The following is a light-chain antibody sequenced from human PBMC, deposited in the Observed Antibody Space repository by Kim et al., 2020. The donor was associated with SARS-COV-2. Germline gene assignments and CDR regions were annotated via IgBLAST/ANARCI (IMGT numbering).Light chain of an antibody. CDR1: NIGSKS. V-gene: IGLV3-21*04. CDR2: YDS. J-gene: IGLJ2*01. Sequence: VAPGKTARITGGGNNIGSKSVQWYQQQPRQAPVLVIYYDSDRPSGIPERFSGSNSGNTATLTISRVEAGDEADYYCQVWDSSSDHPVGGGTQLTVL. CDR3: QVWDSSSDHP.